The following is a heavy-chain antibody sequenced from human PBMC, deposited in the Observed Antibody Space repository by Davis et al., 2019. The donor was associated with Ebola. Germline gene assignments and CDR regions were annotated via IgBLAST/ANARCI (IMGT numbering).Heavy chain of an antibody. J-gene: IGHJ4*02. D-gene: IGHD3-10*01. CDR2: IFPGGSES. CDR3: ARPGDDMAMGG. Sequence: KISCKGSGYSFTSYWIGWVRQRPGKGLEWMGAIFPGGSESRYSPSLQGQVTISADESITTAYLQWSSLRASDTAMYYCARPGDDMAMGGWGQGTLVTVSS. V-gene: IGHV5-51*01. CDR1: GYSFTSYW.